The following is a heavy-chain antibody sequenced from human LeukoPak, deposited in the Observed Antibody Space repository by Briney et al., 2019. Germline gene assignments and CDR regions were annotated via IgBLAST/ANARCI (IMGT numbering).Heavy chain of an antibody. D-gene: IGHD4-23*01. CDR3: ARDGEDYGGKTGYFDY. V-gene: IGHV3-7*01. CDR2: IKQDGSEK. Sequence: PGGSLRLSCAASGFTFSSYWMSWVRQAPGKGLEWVANIKQDGSEKYYVDSVKGRFTISRDNAKNSLYLQMNSLRAEDTAVYYCARDGEDYGGKTGYFDYWGQGTLVTVSS. CDR1: GFTFSSYW. J-gene: IGHJ4*02.